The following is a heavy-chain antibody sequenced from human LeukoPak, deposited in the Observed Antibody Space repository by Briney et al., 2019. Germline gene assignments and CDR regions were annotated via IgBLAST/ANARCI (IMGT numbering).Heavy chain of an antibody. J-gene: IGHJ4*02. CDR2: IIPMFGIA. V-gene: IGHV1-69*01. CDR1: GGTFSRYA. Sequence: SVKVSCKASGGTFSRYAISWVRQASGQGLEWMGGIIPMFGIANYAQKFQGRVTITADESTSTAYMELSSLRSQDAAVYYCARDRPYTGGWRGFDYWGQGTLVTVSS. CDR3: ARDRPYTGGWRGFDY. D-gene: IGHD6-19*01.